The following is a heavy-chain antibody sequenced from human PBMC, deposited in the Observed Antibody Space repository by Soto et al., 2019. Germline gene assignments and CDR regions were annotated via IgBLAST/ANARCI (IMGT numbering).Heavy chain of an antibody. CDR3: AKEGGLSDYFDY. D-gene: IGHD3-16*01. V-gene: IGHV3-30*18. J-gene: IGHJ4*02. Sequence: QVQLVESGGGVVQPGRSLRLSCVASGFTFSSYGMHWVRQAPGKGLEWVAIISYDGSNTYYADSVKGRFTISRDNSKNTVYLQMNSLRAEDTSVYYCAKEGGLSDYFDYWGQGTLVTVSS. CDR1: GFTFSSYG. CDR2: ISYDGSNT.